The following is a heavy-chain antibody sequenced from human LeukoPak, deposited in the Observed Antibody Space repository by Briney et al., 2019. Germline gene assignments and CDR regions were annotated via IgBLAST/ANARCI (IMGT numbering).Heavy chain of an antibody. CDR1: GFTFSSYA. Sequence: PGRSLRLSCAASGFTFSSYAMHWVRQAPGKGLEWVAVISYDGSNKYYADSVKGRFTISGDNSKNTLYLQMNSLRAEDTAVYYCARGIRVLWFGELVGEAVEYYFDYWGQGTLVTVSS. CDR3: ARGIRVLWFGELVGEAVEYYFDY. D-gene: IGHD3-10*01. CDR2: ISYDGSNK. V-gene: IGHV3-30-3*01. J-gene: IGHJ4*02.